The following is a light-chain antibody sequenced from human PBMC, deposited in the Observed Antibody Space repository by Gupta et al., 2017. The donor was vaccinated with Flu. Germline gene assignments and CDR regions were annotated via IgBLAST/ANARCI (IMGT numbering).Light chain of an antibody. V-gene: IGLV1-40*01. CDR3: QSYDTSLSAWV. CDR1: DSNIGAGYD. J-gene: IGLJ3*02. CDR2: ANT. Sequence: QSVLTQPPSVSGAPGQRVTISCTGGDSNIGAGYDVHWYQQLPGTAPKLLIQANTNRPSGVPDRFSGSKSGTSASLAITGLQAEDEADYYGQSYDTSLSAWVFGGGTRLTGL.